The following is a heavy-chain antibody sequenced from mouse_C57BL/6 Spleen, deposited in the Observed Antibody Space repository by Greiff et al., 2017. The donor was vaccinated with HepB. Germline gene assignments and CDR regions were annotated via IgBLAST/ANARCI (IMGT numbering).Heavy chain of an antibody. V-gene: IGHV1-69*01. D-gene: IGHD3-1*01. CDR2: IDPSDSYT. CDR3: ARGGAIRFDY. J-gene: IGHJ2*01. Sequence: QVHVKQPGAELVMPGASVKLSCKASGYTFTSYWMHWVKQRPGQGLEWIGEIDPSDSYTNYNQKLKGKSTLTVDKSSSTAYMQLSSLTSEDSAVYYCARGGAIRFDYWGQGTTLTVSS. CDR1: GYTFTSYW.